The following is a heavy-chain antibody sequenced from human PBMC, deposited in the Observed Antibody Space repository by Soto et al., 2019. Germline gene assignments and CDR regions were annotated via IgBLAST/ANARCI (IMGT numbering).Heavy chain of an antibody. D-gene: IGHD6-13*01. CDR2: ISYDGSNK. V-gene: IGHV3-30*18. Sequence: GGSLRLSCAASGFTFSSYGMHWVRQAPGKGLEWVAVISYDGSNKYYADSVKGRFTITRDNSKNTLYLQMNSLRAEDTAVYYCAKDLAVGIAAASYYYYYGMAVWGQGTTVTV. CDR1: GFTFSSYG. J-gene: IGHJ6*02. CDR3: AKDLAVGIAAASYYYYYGMAV.